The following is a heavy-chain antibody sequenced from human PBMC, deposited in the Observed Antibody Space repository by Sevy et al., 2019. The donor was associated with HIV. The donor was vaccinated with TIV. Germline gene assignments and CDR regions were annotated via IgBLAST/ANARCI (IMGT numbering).Heavy chain of an antibody. V-gene: IGHV2-5*02. CDR1: GFSLSTSGVG. J-gene: IGHJ5*02. Sequence: SGPTLVNPPQTLTLTCTFSGFSLSTSGVGVGWIRQPPGKALEWLAVIYWDDDKRYSPSLKGRLTITKDTSKNQVVLTMTNMDTVDTARYFCAHRYGRWLQSTGFYWFDPWGQGTLVTVSS. CDR2: IYWDDDK. CDR3: AHRYGRWLQSTGFYWFDP. D-gene: IGHD5-12*01.